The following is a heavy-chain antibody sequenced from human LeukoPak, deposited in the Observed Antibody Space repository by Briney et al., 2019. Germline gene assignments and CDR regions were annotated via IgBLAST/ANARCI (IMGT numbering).Heavy chain of an antibody. V-gene: IGHV1-69*01. CDR1: GGTFSSYA. CDR3: ARAVVPAADDAFDI. CDR2: IIPIFGTA. J-gene: IGHJ3*02. Sequence: ASVKVSCKASGGTFSSYAISWVRQAPGQGLEWMGGIIPIFGTANYAQKFQGRVTITADESTSTAYMELSSLRSEDTAVYYCARAVVPAADDAFDIWGQGTMVTVSS. D-gene: IGHD2-2*01.